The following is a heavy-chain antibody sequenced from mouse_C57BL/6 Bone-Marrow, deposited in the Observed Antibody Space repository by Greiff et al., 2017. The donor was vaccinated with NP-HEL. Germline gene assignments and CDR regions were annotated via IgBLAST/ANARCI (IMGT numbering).Heavy chain of an antibody. V-gene: IGHV1-26*01. D-gene: IGHD1-1*01. J-gene: IGHJ1*03. CDR1: GYTFTDYY. CDR2: INPNNGGT. Sequence: EVKLQQSGPELVKPGASVKISCKASGYTFTDYYMNWVKQSHGKSLEWIGDINPNNGGTSYNQKFKGKATLTVDKSSSTAYMELRSLTSEDSAVYYCAREKGIDYYGSSPRYWYFDVWGTGTTVTVSS. CDR3: AREKGIDYYGSSPRYWYFDV.